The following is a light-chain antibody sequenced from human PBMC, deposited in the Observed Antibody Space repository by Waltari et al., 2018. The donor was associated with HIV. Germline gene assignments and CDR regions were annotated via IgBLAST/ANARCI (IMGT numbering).Light chain of an antibody. CDR2: SNA. J-gene: IGLJ2*01. V-gene: IGLV1-44*01. CDR3: STWDDSLNGVV. Sequence: QSVLTQPPSASETPGQSVTISYSGSRSNIGTNTVNWYQHLPGTAPKLLIYSNAQRPSGVPDGFSGSKSGTSASQAISGLQSGDEAAYYCSTWDDSLNGVVCGGGTKLTVL. CDR1: RSNIGTNT.